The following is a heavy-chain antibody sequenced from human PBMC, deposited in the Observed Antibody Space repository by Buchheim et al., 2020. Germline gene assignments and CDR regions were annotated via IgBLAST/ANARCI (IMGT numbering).Heavy chain of an antibody. CDR1: GFTFSSYA. CDR3: AKDPPWPSYHQPSYYFDY. Sequence: EVQLLESGGGLVQPGGSLRLSCAASGFTFSSYAMSWVRQAPGKGLEWVSAISGSGGSTYYADSVKGRFTISRDNSKNTVYLQMNSLRAEDTAVYYCAKDPPWPSYHQPSYYFDYWGQGTL. J-gene: IGHJ4*02. D-gene: IGHD1-26*01. CDR2: ISGSGGST. V-gene: IGHV3-23*01.